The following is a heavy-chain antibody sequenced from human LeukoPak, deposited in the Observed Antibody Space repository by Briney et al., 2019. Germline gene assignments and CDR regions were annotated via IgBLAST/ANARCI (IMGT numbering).Heavy chain of an antibody. D-gene: IGHD3-10*01. CDR1: GFTFSSYA. CDR2: ISSSGSTI. Sequence: PGGSLRLSCAASGFTFSSYAMSWVRQAPGKGLEWVSYISSSGSTIYYADSVKGRFTISRDNAKNSLYLQMNSLRAEDTAVYYCARVTYYYGSGSYYIGYYYYYMDVWGKGTTVTVSS. J-gene: IGHJ6*03. CDR3: ARVTYYYGSGSYYIGYYYYYMDV. V-gene: IGHV3-48*04.